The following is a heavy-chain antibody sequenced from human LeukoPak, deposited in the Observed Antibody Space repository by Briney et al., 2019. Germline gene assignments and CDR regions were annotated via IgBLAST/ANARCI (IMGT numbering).Heavy chain of an antibody. D-gene: IGHD3-3*01. V-gene: IGHV3-48*01. Sequence: PGGSLRLSCAASGFTFSSYNMNWVRQAPGKGLEWVSYISSSSSTIYYADSVKGRFTISRDNAKNSLYLQMNSLRAEDTAVYYCARPPITIFGVVTPYFDYWGQGTLVTVSS. CDR3: ARPPITIFGVVTPYFDY. CDR1: GFTFSSYN. CDR2: ISSSSSTI. J-gene: IGHJ4*02.